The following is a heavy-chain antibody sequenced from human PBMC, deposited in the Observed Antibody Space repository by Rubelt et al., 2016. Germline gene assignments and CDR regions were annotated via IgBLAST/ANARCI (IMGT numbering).Heavy chain of an antibody. CDR2: IKSDGSTT. CDR3: ARRATGVGFDC. J-gene: IGHJ4*02. CDR1: GFTFSSYW. Sequence: EVQLVVSGGGLVQPGGSLRLSCAASGFTFSSYWMHWVRQAPGKGLVWVSRIKSDGSTTSYADSVKGRITISRDNSKNTVYLQMNSLRAEETAEYYCARRATGVGFDCWGQGTLVTVSS. V-gene: IGHV3-74*02. D-gene: IGHD7-27*01.